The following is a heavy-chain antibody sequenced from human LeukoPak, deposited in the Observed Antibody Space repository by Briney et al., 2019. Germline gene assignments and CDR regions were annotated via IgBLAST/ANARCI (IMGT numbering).Heavy chain of an antibody. D-gene: IGHD2-8*01. CDR3: ARLGVGYCTNGVCYTGSYNWFDP. J-gene: IGHJ5*02. Sequence: SETLSLTCTVSGGSISSYYWSWIRQPAGKGLEWIGRIYTSGSTNYNPSLKSRVTMSVDTSKNQFSLKLSSVTAADTAVYYCARLGVGYCTNGVCYTGSYNWFDPWGQGTLVTVSS. CDR2: IYTSGST. V-gene: IGHV4-4*07. CDR1: GGSISSYY.